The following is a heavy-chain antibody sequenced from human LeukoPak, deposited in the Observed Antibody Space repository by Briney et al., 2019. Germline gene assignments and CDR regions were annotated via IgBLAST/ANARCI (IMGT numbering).Heavy chain of an antibody. V-gene: IGHV3-7*01. D-gene: IGHD2-21*01. CDR1: GFAFSSYW. CDR2: INQDGSGQ. CDR3: ARSLWPEDY. J-gene: IGHJ4*02. Sequence: GGSLRLSCAASGFAFSSYWASWVRQAPGKGLEWVANINQDGSGQNYVDSVRGRFTISRDNAKNSVYLQMNSLRAEDTAVYYCARSLWPEDYWGQGILVTVSS.